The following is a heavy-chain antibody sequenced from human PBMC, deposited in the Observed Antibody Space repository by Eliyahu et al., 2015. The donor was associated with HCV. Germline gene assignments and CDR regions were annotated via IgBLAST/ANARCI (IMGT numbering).Heavy chain of an antibody. CDR3: ARAQLYDSNAYYLYYFEN. CDR2: IDWDDDR. CDR1: GFSLSTRGMC. V-gene: IGHV2-70*15. J-gene: IGHJ4*02. Sequence: QVTLRESGPALVKPTQTLTLTCTFSGFSLSTRGMCVNWIRQPPGKALEWLARIDWDDDRYYSTSLKXRLAISKDTSKNQVVLTMTNMDPMDTATYYCARAQLYDSNAYYLYYFENWGQGTLVTVSS. D-gene: IGHD3-22*01.